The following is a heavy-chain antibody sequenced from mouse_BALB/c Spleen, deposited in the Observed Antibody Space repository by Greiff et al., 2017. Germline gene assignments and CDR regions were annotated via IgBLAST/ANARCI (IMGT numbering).Heavy chain of an antibody. CDR2: IWSGGST. Sequence: QVQLKQSGPGLVQPSQSLSITCTVSGFSLTSYGVHWVRQSPGKGLEWLGVIWSGGSTDYNAAFISRLSISKDNSKSQVFFKMNSLQADDTAIYYCARNKDTHSAWFAYWGQGTLVTVSA. J-gene: IGHJ3*01. CDR3: ARNKDTHSAWFAY. V-gene: IGHV2-4-1*01. D-gene: IGHD3-1*01. CDR1: GFSLTSYG.